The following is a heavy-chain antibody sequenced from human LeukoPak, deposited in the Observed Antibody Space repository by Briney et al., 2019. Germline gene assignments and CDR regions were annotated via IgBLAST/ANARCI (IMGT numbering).Heavy chain of an antibody. Sequence: PGGSLRLSCAASGFTFSTYSMNWVRQAPGKVLEWVSSISSSSSYIYYADSMKGRFTISRDNAKNSLYLQMNSLRAEDTAVYYCVRIWFADWYFDLWGRGTLVTVSS. J-gene: IGHJ2*01. D-gene: IGHD3-10*01. CDR2: ISSSSSYI. CDR1: GFTFSTYS. CDR3: VRIWFADWYFDL. V-gene: IGHV3-21*01.